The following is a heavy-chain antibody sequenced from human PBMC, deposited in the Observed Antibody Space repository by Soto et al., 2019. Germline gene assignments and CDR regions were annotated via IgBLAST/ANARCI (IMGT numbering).Heavy chain of an antibody. Sequence: QVHLVQSGAEMQKPGASVWISCQASGYAFTTSAIHWVRQAPGQSLEWMGWINPATGDTKYSQNVRGRVTFALDTSATTAYMDLRSLASHDTAVYYCARAAGRSKLLPYYFDPWGQGTLVTVSS. CDR3: ARAAGRSKLLPYYFDP. CDR2: INPATGDT. CDR1: GYAFTTSA. J-gene: IGHJ5*02. D-gene: IGHD3-10*01. V-gene: IGHV1-3*01.